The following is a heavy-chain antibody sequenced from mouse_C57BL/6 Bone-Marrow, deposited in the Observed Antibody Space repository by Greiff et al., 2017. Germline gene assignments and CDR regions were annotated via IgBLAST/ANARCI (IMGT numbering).Heavy chain of an antibody. D-gene: IGHD2-12*01. Sequence: EVHLVESGGGLVQPGGSLSLSCAASGFTFTDYYMSWVRQPPGKALEWLGFIRNKANGYTTEYSASVKGRFTISSDNSQSILYLQMNAQRAEDRATYSCARWTSYYSPFDYWGQGTTLTVSS. J-gene: IGHJ2*01. CDR3: ARWTSYYSPFDY. CDR2: IRNKANGYTT. CDR1: GFTFTDYY. V-gene: IGHV7-3*01.